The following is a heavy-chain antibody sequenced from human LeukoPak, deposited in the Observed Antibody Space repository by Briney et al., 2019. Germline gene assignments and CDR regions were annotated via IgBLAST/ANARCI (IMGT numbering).Heavy chain of an antibody. CDR1: GYPISRGYY. J-gene: IGHJ3*02. CDR3: AAEYYDILTGYYRVRAFDI. D-gene: IGHD3-9*01. CDR2: IYHSGST. V-gene: IGHV4-38-2*01. Sequence: SETLSLTCAVSGYPISRGYYWGWIRQPPGKGLEWIGSIYHSGSTHYNPSPKSRVTISVDTSKNQFSLKLSSVTAADTAVYYCAAEYYDILTGYYRVRAFDIWGQGTMVTVSS.